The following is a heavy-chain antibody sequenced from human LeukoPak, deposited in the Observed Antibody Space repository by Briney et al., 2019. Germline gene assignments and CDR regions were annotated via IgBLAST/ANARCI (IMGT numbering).Heavy chain of an antibody. CDR1: GGSISSLY. CDR3: ARVPGGGTAAN. D-gene: IGHD1-7*01. CDR2: NTGST. V-gene: IGHV4-59*08. J-gene: IGHJ3*01. Sequence: PSETLSLTCSVSGGSISSLYWSWIRQPPGKGLEWIGYNTGSTNYNPSLKSRVTMFVDMSKHQFSLRLSSVTAADTAVYYWARVPGGGTAANWGQGTMVTVSS.